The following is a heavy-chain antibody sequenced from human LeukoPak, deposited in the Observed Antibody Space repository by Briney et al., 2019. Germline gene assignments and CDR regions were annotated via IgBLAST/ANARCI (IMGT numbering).Heavy chain of an antibody. CDR2: ITFSGRGT. CDR1: GFKFSSYA. Sequence: GSLRLSCAASGFKFSSYAMSWVRQSPGKGLEWVSSITFSGRGTYYADSVKGRFTISRDNSKNTLFLQMNSLRAEDTAVYYCARVVSSSSGVDYWGQGTLVTVSS. D-gene: IGHD6-6*01. CDR3: ARVVSSSSGVDY. V-gene: IGHV3-23*01. J-gene: IGHJ4*02.